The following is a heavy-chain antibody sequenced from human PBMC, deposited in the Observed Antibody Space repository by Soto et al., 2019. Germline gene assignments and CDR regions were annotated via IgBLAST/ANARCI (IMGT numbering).Heavy chain of an antibody. D-gene: IGHD6-19*01. CDR3: ASGIAVAPNDY. CDR2: ISAYNGNT. J-gene: IGHJ4*02. Sequence: QVQLVQSGAEVKKPGASVKVSCKASGYTFTSYGISWVRQAPGQGLEWMGWISAYNGNTNYAQKLQGRVTMTTDTATGTAYKELRSLRSDDTGVYYCASGIAVAPNDYWGQGTLVTVSS. CDR1: GYTFTSYG. V-gene: IGHV1-18*01.